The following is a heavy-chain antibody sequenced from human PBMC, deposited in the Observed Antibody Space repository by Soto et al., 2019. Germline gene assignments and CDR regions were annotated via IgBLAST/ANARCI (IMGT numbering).Heavy chain of an antibody. CDR3: AGSYIYGDYDDY. Sequence: SETLSLTCTVSGGSISSYYWSWIRQPPGKGLEWIGYIYYSGSTNYNPSLKSRVTISVDTSKNQFSLKLSSVTAADTAVYYCAGSYIYGDYDDYWGQGTLVTVSS. J-gene: IGHJ4*02. CDR1: GGSISSYY. CDR2: IYYSGST. V-gene: IGHV4-59*01. D-gene: IGHD4-17*01.